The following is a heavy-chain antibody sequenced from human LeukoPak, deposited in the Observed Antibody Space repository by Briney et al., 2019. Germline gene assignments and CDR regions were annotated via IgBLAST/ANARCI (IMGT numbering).Heavy chain of an antibody. CDR3: AKGQDSSGYLDY. CDR1: GFTFSSYG. D-gene: IGHD3-22*01. J-gene: IGHJ4*02. CDR2: IWYDGSNK. Sequence: TGGSLRLSCAASGFTFSSYGMHWVRQAPGKGLEWVAVIWYDGSNKYYADSVKGRFTISRDNSKNTLYLQMNSPRAEDTAVYYCAKGQDSSGYLDYWGQGTLVTVSS. V-gene: IGHV3-33*06.